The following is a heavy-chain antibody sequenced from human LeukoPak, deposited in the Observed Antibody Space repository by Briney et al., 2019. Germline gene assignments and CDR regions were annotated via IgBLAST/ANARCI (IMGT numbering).Heavy chain of an antibody. Sequence: GGSLRLSCAASGFXFSRYSINWVRQAPGKGLEWVSFISSSSTYIYYADSVKGRFTISRDNAKNSLYLQMNSLRAEDTAVYYCARDDSSGVLDYWGQGTLVTVSS. CDR2: ISSSSTYI. D-gene: IGHD3-22*01. CDR1: GFXFSRYS. CDR3: ARDDSSGVLDY. V-gene: IGHV3-21*01. J-gene: IGHJ4*02.